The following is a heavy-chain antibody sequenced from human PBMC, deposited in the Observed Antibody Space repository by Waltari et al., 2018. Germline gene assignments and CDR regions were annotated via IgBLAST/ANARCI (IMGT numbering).Heavy chain of an antibody. D-gene: IGHD3-3*01. CDR1: GGSISSGSYY. V-gene: IGHV4-61*02. Sequence: QVQLQESGPGLVKPSQTLSLTCTVSGGSISSGSYYWSWIRQPAGKGLEWIGRIYPSATTNYNPSLKSRVTISVATSQNHFSLKLSSVTAADTAVYYCARAQGDYYDFWSGQSPYNWFDPWGQGTLVTVSS. J-gene: IGHJ5*02. CDR2: IYPSATT. CDR3: ARAQGDYYDFWSGQSPYNWFDP.